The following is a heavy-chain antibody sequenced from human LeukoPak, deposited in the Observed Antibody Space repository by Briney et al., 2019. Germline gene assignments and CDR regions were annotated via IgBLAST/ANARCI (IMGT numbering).Heavy chain of an antibody. D-gene: IGHD1-26*01. CDR1: GFTFSSYG. Sequence: GGSLRLSCAASGFTFSSYGMHWVRQAPGKGLEWVAVISYDGSNKYYADSVKGRFTISRDNSKNTLYLQMNSLRAEDTAVYYCAKVPGATLDPSFDPWGQGTLVTVSS. V-gene: IGHV3-30*18. CDR2: ISYDGSNK. CDR3: AKVPGATLDPSFDP. J-gene: IGHJ5*02.